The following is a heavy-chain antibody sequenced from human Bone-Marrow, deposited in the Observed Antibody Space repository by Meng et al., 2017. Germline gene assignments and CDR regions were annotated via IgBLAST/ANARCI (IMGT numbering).Heavy chain of an antibody. J-gene: IGHJ4*02. CDR1: GYSISSGYY. Sequence: SETLSLTCTVSGYSISSGYYWGWIRQPPGKGLEWIGSIYHSGSTYYNPSLKSRVTISVDTSKNQFSLKLSSVTAADTAVYYCARDVGCGGDCYGGYWGQGTPVTVSS. CDR3: ARDVGCGGDCYGGY. D-gene: IGHD2-21*02. CDR2: IYHSGST. V-gene: IGHV4-38-2*02.